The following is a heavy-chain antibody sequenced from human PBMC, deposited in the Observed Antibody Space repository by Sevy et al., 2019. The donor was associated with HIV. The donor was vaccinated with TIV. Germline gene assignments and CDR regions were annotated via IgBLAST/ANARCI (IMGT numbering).Heavy chain of an antibody. CDR2: IKKDGSEK. CDR1: GFTFSNYW. V-gene: IGHV3-7*03. J-gene: IGHJ5*02. Sequence: GGSLRLSCAASGFTFSNYWMSWVRQAPGKGLEWVANIKKDGSEKYYVDSVKGRFTISRDNAKNPLSLQMNSLRAGDTAMYYCARDKGQGWFDPWGQGTLVTVSS. CDR3: ARDKGQGWFDP.